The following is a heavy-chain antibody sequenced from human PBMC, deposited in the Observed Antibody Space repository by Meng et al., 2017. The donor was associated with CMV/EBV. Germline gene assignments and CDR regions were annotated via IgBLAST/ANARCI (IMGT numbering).Heavy chain of an antibody. CDR3: ARALPLAPVGYYFDY. D-gene: IGHD3-10*01. CDR1: GFTFSSYW. Sequence: GESLKISCAASGFTFSSYWMNWVRQAPGKGLVWVSRINSDGSSTSYADSVKGRFTISRDNAKNTLYLQMNSLRAEDTAVYYCARALPLAPVGYYFDYWGQGTLVTVSS. CDR2: INSDGSST. J-gene: IGHJ4*02. V-gene: IGHV3-74*01.